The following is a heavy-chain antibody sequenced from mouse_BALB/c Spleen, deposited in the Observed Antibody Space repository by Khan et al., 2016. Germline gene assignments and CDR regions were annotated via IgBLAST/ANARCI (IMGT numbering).Heavy chain of an antibody. J-gene: IGHJ3*01. CDR1: GYTFTDYW. CDR2: INPNTGYT. Sequence: QVQLQQSGAELAKPGASVKMSCKASGYTFTDYWMHWVKQRPGQGLEWIGYINPNTGYTEYNQKFKDKATLTADKSSSTAYMQLRSLTSEDSAVYYGARWSYYYGSSYGWFAYWGQGTLVTVSA. CDR3: ARWSYYYGSSYGWFAY. D-gene: IGHD1-1*01. V-gene: IGHV1-7*01.